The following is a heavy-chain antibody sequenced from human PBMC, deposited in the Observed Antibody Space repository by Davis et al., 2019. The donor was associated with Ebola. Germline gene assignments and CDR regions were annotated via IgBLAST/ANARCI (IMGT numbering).Heavy chain of an antibody. D-gene: IGHD2-21*02. V-gene: IGHV4-59*11. CDR1: GGSITSHY. J-gene: IGHJ5*02. CDR3: ARVVTAINWFDP. CDR2: IHYSGST. Sequence: MPSETLSLTCTVSGGSITSHYWSWIRQFPGKGLEWVGYIHYSGSTSTNPSLKSRVAMSVDTSKNQFSLKLSSVTAADTAVYYCARVVTAINWFDPWGQGTLVTVSS.